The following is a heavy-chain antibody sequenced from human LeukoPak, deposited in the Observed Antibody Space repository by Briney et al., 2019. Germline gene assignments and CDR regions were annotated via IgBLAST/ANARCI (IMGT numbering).Heavy chain of an antibody. J-gene: IGHJ4*02. D-gene: IGHD1-26*01. CDR2: ISSGGTTI. CDR3: AKEKVGARY. V-gene: IGHV3-48*01. Sequence: GGSLRLSCAPSGFTFSSYSMNWVRQAPGKGLEWVAYISSGGTTIHYADSVKGRFTISRDDSKNTLYLQMNSLRAKDTAVYYCAKEKVGARYWGQGTLVTVSS. CDR1: GFTFSSYS.